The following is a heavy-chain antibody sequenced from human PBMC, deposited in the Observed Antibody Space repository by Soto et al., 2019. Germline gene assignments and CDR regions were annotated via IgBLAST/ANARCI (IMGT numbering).Heavy chain of an antibody. CDR2: IKQDGSEK. CDR3: ARLPPPLAPGEVYFQH. J-gene: IGHJ1*01. V-gene: IGHV3-7*01. Sequence: EVQLVESGGGLVQPGGSLRLSCAASGFTFSSYWMSWVRQAPGKGLEWVANIKQDGSEKYYVDSVKGRFTISRDNAKNSLYLQMNSLGAEDTAVYYCARLPPPLAPGEVYFQHWGQGTLVTVSS. CDR1: GFTFSSYW.